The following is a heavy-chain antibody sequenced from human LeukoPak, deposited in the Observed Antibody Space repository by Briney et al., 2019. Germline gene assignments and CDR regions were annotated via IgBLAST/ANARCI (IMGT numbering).Heavy chain of an antibody. V-gene: IGHV3-21*04. CDR2: ISSTSSDI. CDR1: GFTFSDAW. J-gene: IGHJ4*02. D-gene: IGHD5-12*01. CDR3: AKGLFSGYDKYLDS. Sequence: GGSLRLSCAASGFTFSDAWMAWVRQAPGKGLEWVSFISSTSSDINYADSVRDRFTISRDNAKNSLFLQMDSLRVEDTAVYYCAKGLFSGYDKYLDSWGQGTLVTVSS.